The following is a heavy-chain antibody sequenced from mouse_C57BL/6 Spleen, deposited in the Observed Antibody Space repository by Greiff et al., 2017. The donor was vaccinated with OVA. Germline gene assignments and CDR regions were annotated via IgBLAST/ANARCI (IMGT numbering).Heavy chain of an antibody. CDR3: ARHEEEEGYDGYYYD. CDR1: GYTFTEYT. D-gene: IGHD2-3*01. Sequence: VHLVESGAELVKPGASVKLSCKASGYTFTEYTIHWVKQRSGQGLEWIGWFYPGSGSIKYNEKFKDKATLTADKSSSTVYMELSRLTSEDSAVYFCARHEEEEGYDGYYYDWGQGTTLTVSS. J-gene: IGHJ2*01. V-gene: IGHV1-62-2*01. CDR2: FYPGSGSI.